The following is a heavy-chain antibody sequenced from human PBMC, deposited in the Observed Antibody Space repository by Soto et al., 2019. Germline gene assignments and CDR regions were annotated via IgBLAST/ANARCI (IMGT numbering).Heavy chain of an antibody. V-gene: IGHV4-59*01. Sequence: SDTLSLTCTVSGGSLSSYYWSWIRQPPGKGLEWIGYIYYSGSTNYNPSLKSRVTISVDTSKNQFSLKLSSVTAADTAVYYCARGLPSIVATAYFDYWGQGTLVTVSS. CDR2: IYYSGST. D-gene: IGHD5-12*01. J-gene: IGHJ4*02. CDR3: ARGLPSIVATAYFDY. CDR1: GGSLSSYY.